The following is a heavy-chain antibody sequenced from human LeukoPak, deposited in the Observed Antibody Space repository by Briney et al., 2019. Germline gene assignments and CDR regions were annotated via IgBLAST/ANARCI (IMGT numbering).Heavy chain of an antibody. J-gene: IGHJ4*02. D-gene: IGHD3-22*01. V-gene: IGHV3-21*01. CDR1: GFTFSSYS. Sequence: MTGGSLRLSCAASGFTFSSYSMNWVRQAPGKGLEWVSSISSSSSYIYYADSVKGRFTISRDNAKNSLYLQMNSLRAEDTAVYYCARDKLKTTKGRYYYDSSGYPMGEYWGQGTLVTVSS. CDR3: ARDKLKTTKGRYYYDSSGYPMGEY. CDR2: ISSSSSYI.